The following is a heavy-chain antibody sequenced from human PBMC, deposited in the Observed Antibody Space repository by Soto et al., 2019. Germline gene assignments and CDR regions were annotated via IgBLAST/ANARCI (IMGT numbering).Heavy chain of an antibody. V-gene: IGHV1-18*01. CDR3: ACAPNEWYFDF. D-gene: IGHD2-8*01. CDR2: INAHSGDA. J-gene: IGHJ4*02. CDR1: GYTFSSPG. Sequence: QVQLVQSGAEVKKPGASVKVSCKASGYTFSSPGVTWVRQAPGQGLEWLGWINAHSGDAKFAQNFQGRLTITTDTCTNTAYMELRSLRSEDTAVYFCACAPNEWYFDFWGQGTLVTVSS.